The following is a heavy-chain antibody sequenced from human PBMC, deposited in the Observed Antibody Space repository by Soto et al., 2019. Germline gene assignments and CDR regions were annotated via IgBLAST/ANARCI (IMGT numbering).Heavy chain of an antibody. CDR3: ARGGHVVVVTAALDY. CDR2: VNPSGGHT. Sequence: QVQLMQSGAEVKKPGASVKVSCKASGDTFTDYYIHWVRQAPGQGLEWMGTVNPSGGHTTYAQHCLGRVTXTXEXSSXTLYMELTSLTSDDTAVYYCARGGHVVVVTAALDYWGQGTLVTVSS. CDR1: GDTFTDYY. J-gene: IGHJ4*02. D-gene: IGHD2-21*02. V-gene: IGHV1-46*01.